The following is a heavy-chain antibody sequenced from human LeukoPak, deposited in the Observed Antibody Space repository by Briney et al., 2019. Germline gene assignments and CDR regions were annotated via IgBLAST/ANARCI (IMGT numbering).Heavy chain of an antibody. CDR2: IYYSGST. D-gene: IGHD2-2*01. V-gene: IGHV4-59*01. J-gene: IGHJ4*02. CDR3: AREENAVFDY. Sequence: PSETLSLTCTVSGGSISSYYWSWIRQPPGKGLEWIGYIYYSGSTYYNPSLKSRVTISVDTSKNQFSLKLSSVTAADTAVYYCAREENAVFDYWGQGTLVTVSS. CDR1: GGSISSYY.